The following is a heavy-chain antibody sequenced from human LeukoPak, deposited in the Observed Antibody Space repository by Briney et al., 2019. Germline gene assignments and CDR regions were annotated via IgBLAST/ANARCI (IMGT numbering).Heavy chain of an antibody. J-gene: IGHJ5*02. CDR3: ARHGPLGYCSSTSCYEAWFGP. Sequence: SETLSLTCTVSGGSISSSSYYWGWIRQPPGKGLEWIGSIYYSGSTYYNPSLKSRVTISVDTSKNQFSLKLSSVTAADTAVYYCARHGPLGYCSSTSCYEAWFGPWGQGTLVTVSS. D-gene: IGHD2-2*01. CDR1: GGSISSSSYY. CDR2: IYYSGST. V-gene: IGHV4-39*01.